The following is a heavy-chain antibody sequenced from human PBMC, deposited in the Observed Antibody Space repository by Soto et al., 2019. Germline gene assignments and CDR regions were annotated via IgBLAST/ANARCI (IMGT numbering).Heavy chain of an antibody. CDR3: ARGWGRIFDY. CDR2: IYYTGSS. D-gene: IGHD7-27*01. J-gene: IGHJ4*02. Sequence: PSETLSLTCTVSGGSVSSGNYYWSWIRQPPGKGLEWIGFIYYTGSSSYNPSLKSRVTISVDTSKDQFSLKLSSVTAADTAVYYCARGWGRIFDYWGQGTLVTVSS. CDR1: GGSVSSGNYY. V-gene: IGHV4-61*01.